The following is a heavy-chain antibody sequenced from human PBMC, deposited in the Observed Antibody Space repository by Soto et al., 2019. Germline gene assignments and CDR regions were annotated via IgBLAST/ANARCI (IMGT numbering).Heavy chain of an antibody. D-gene: IGHD6-6*01. Sequence: SQTLSLTCAISGDSVSSNSAAWNWIRQSPSRGLEWLGRTYYRSKWYNDYAVSVKSRITINPDTSKNQFSLQLNSVTPEDTAVYYCARGSRQLVRPYYYGMDVWGQGTTVIVSS. CDR2: TYYRSKWYN. CDR1: GDSVSSNSAA. CDR3: ARGSRQLVRPYYYGMDV. V-gene: IGHV6-1*01. J-gene: IGHJ6*02.